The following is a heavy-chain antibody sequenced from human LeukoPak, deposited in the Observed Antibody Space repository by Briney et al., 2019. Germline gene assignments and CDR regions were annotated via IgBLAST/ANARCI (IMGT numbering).Heavy chain of an antibody. CDR1: GGSISSGSYY. CDR2: IYTSGST. D-gene: IGHD3-9*01. Sequence: SETLSLTCTVSGGSISSGSYYWSWIRQPAGKGLEWIGRIYTSGSTNYNPSLKSRVTISVDTSKNQFSLKLSSVTAADTAVYYCARVGSGGFFDWFDYWGQGTLVTVSS. V-gene: IGHV4-61*02. J-gene: IGHJ4*02. CDR3: ARVGSGGFFDWFDY.